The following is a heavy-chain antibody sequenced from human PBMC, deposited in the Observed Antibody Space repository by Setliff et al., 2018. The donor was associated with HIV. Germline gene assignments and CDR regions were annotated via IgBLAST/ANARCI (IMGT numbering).Heavy chain of an antibody. CDR3: AREDYYGSGGVSGY. CDR1: GFTFSSSN. D-gene: IGHD3-10*01. V-gene: IGHV3-7*01. Sequence: GGSLRLSCAASGFTFSSSNMNWVRQAPGKGLEWVANINEDGSEKYYVDSVKGRFTISRDNAKNSLYLQMNSLRAEDTAVYYCAREDYYGSGGVSGYWGQGTLVTVSS. J-gene: IGHJ4*02. CDR2: INEDGSEK.